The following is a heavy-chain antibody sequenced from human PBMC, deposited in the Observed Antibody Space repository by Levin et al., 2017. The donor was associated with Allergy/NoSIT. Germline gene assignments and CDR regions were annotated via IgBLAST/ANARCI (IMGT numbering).Heavy chain of an antibody. CDR1: GFTFNSYG. D-gene: IGHD1-1*01. J-gene: IGHJ5*02. Sequence: GESLKISCAASGFTFNSYGMHWVRQAPGKGLEWVATTWYDGSHKYYADSVKGRFTISRDNSKNTLYLQMNSLRTEDTAVYYCARGSHYGSPPTEFDPWGQGTLVTVSS. V-gene: IGHV3-33*01. CDR3: ARGSHYGSPPTEFDP. CDR2: TWYDGSHK.